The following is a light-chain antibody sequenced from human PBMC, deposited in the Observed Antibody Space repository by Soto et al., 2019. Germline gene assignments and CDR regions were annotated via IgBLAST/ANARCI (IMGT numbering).Light chain of an antibody. V-gene: IGKV3-20*01. CDR3: QQYGNSPVT. CDR1: QSVSSY. CDR2: GAS. Sequence: EIVLTQSPGTLSLSPGERATLSCRASQSVSSYLAWYQQKPGQAPRLLIYGASSRATGIPDRFSGSGSGTDFTLTISRLEPEDLAVYYCQQYGNSPVTFGQGTKLEIK. J-gene: IGKJ2*01.